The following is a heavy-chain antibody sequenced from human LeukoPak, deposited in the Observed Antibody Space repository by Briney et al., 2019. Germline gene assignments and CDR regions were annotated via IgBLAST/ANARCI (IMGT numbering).Heavy chain of an antibody. CDR2: ISGSGGST. Sequence: PGGSLRLSCAASGFTFSSYAMSWVRQAPGKGLEWASAISGSGGSTYYADSVKGRFTISRDNSKNTLYLQMNSLRAEDTAVYYCAKAFGGYYYDSSGYYYGDYWGQGTLVTVSS. CDR1: GFTFSSYA. V-gene: IGHV3-23*01. CDR3: AKAFGGYYYDSSGYYYGDY. J-gene: IGHJ4*02. D-gene: IGHD3-22*01.